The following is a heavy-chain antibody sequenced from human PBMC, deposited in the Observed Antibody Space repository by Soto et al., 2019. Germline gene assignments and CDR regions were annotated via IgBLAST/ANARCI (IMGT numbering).Heavy chain of an antibody. J-gene: IGHJ6*04. V-gene: IGHV1-2*02. D-gene: IGHD1-20*01. CDR1: GYTFTGYY. Sequence: ASVKVSCKASGYTFTGYYMHWVRQAPGQGLGWMGWINPNSGGTNYAQKFQGRFTMTRDTPISTAYMELSRLRSYDTAVYYSGRDIFEHGYNCMDVWGKGNTVTVSS. CDR2: INPNSGGT. CDR3: GRDIFEHGYNCMDV.